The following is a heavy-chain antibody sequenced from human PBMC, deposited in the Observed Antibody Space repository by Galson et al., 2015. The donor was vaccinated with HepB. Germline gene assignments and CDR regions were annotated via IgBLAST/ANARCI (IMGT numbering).Heavy chain of an antibody. CDR3: ARVVRVRGAFDY. CDR2: IYYSGST. Sequence: SETLSLTCTVSGGSISSYYWSWIRQPPGKGLEWIGYIYYSGSTNYNPSLKSRVAISVDTSKNQFSLKLSSVTAADTAVYYCARVVRVRGAFDYWGQGTLVTVSS. D-gene: IGHD3-10*01. V-gene: IGHV4-59*01. CDR1: GGSISSYY. J-gene: IGHJ4*02.